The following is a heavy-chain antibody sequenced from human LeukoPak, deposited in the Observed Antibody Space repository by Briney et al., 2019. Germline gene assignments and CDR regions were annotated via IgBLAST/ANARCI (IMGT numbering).Heavy chain of an antibody. V-gene: IGHV4-34*01. Sequence: SETLSLTCAVYGGSFSGYYWSWIRQPPGKGLEWIGEINHSGSTNYNPSLKSRVTISVDTSKNQFSLKLSSVTAADTAVYYCARGWQWPKGRWFDPWGQGTLVTVSS. D-gene: IGHD6-19*01. CDR1: GGSFSGYY. CDR2: INHSGST. J-gene: IGHJ5*02. CDR3: ARGWQWPKGRWFDP.